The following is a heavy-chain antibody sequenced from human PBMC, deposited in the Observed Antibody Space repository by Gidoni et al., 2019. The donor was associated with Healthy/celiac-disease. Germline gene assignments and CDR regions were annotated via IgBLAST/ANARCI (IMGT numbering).Heavy chain of an antibody. CDR3: ARLAIAAAGT. J-gene: IGHJ4*02. CDR1: GYSFTSYW. CDR2: VDPSDSYT. V-gene: IGHV5-10-1*03. Sequence: EVQLVQSGEEVKKTGESLRISCKGSGYSFTSYWISWVRQMPGKGLEWMGRVDPSDSYTNYSPSFQGHVTISADKAISTACLQWSSLKASDTAMYYCARLAIAAAGTWGQGTLVTVSS. D-gene: IGHD6-13*01.